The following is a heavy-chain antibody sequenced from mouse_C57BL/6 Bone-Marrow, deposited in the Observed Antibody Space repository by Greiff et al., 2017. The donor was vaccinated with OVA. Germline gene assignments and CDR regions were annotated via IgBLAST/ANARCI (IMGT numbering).Heavy chain of an antibody. CDR3: ARDGGWFDY. D-gene: IGHD2-3*01. CDR2: ISYDGSN. CDR1: GYSITSGYY. Sequence: EVQRVESGPGLVKPSQSLSLTCSVTGYSITSGYYWNWIRQFPGNKLEWMGYISYDGSNNYNPSLKNRISITRDTSKNQFFLKLNSVTTEDTATYYCARDGGWFDYWGQGTTLTVSS. J-gene: IGHJ2*01. V-gene: IGHV3-6*01.